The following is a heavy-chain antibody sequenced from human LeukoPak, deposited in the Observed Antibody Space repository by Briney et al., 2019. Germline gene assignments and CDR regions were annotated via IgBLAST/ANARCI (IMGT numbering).Heavy chain of an antibody. V-gene: IGHV3-23*01. Sequence: PGGSLRLSCAASGFTFSSYAMSWVRQAPGEGLEWVSAISGSGGSTYYTDSVKGRFTISRDNSKNTLYLQMNSLRAEDTAVYYCAKASYFHGSGSYFPFDYWGQGTLVTVSS. CDR2: ISGSGGST. D-gene: IGHD3-10*01. CDR1: GFTFSSYA. CDR3: AKASYFHGSGSYFPFDY. J-gene: IGHJ4*02.